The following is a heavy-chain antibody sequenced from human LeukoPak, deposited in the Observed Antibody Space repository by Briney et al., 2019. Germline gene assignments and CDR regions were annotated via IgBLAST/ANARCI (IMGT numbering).Heavy chain of an antibody. CDR3: ARDRLHYGEYEKTFDY. D-gene: IGHD4-17*01. J-gene: IGHJ4*02. Sequence: GGSLRLSCAASGFTVSSNYMSWVRQAPGKGLEWVSVIYSGGSTYYADSVKGRFTISRDNAKNSLYLQMDSLRAEDTAVYYCARDRLHYGEYEKTFDYWGQGTLVTVSS. V-gene: IGHV3-53*01. CDR2: IYSGGST. CDR1: GFTVSSNY.